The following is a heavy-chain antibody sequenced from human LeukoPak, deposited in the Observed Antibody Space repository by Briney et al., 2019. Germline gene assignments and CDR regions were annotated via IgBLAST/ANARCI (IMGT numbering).Heavy chain of an antibody. Sequence: GGSLRLSCAASGLTFSSYWMSWVRQAPGKGLEWVANIKQDGSEKYYVESVKGRFTISRDNAKNSLFLQMNSLRAEDSAVYYCASGGYAYAYWGQGTPVTVSA. D-gene: IGHD2-8*01. CDR1: GLTFSSYW. CDR2: IKQDGSEK. CDR3: ASGGYAYAY. J-gene: IGHJ4*02. V-gene: IGHV3-7*01.